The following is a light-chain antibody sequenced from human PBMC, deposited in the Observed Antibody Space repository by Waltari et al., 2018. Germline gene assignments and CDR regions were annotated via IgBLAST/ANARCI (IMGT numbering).Light chain of an antibody. CDR2: GAS. Sequence: PGETASLSCRASQSVTNNYLAWYQQKPGQAPILLIFGASSRASGTPDRFSGSGSGTDFTLTISRLEPDDFAVYYCQQYASSPAFGQGTKLEIK. CDR1: QSVTNNY. CDR3: QQYASSPA. V-gene: IGKV3-20*01. J-gene: IGKJ2*01.